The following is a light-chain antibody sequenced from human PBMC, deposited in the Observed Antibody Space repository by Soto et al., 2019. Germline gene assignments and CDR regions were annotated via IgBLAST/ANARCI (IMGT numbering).Light chain of an antibody. V-gene: IGLV2-23*01. J-gene: IGLJ3*02. CDR1: SSDVGSYNP. Sequence: QSALTQPASVSGSPGQSITISCSGSSSDVGSYNPVSWYQQHPGKAPKLLIYGDNERPSGSSDRFSGSRSGNTASLTISGLQAEDEADYYCCSYAGSDSVLFGGVTKLTVL. CDR3: CSYAGSDSVL. CDR2: GDN.